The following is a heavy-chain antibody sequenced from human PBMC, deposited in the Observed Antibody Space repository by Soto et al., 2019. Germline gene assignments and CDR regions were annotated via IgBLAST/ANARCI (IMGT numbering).Heavy chain of an antibody. Sequence: VGSLRLSCAASGFTFSSYAMHWVRQAPGKGLEWVAVISYDGSNKYYADSVKGRFTISRDNSKNTLHLQMNSLRAEDTAVYYCARARRACSSTSCQPYYYYYGMDVWGQGTTVTVSS. V-gene: IGHV3-30-3*01. D-gene: IGHD2-2*01. CDR3: ARARRACSSTSCQPYYYYYGMDV. CDR2: ISYDGSNK. CDR1: GFTFSSYA. J-gene: IGHJ6*02.